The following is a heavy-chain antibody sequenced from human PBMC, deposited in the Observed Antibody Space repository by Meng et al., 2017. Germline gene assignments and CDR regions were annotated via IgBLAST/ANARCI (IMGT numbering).Heavy chain of an antibody. CDR1: GGTFSSYA. V-gene: IGHV1-69*06. CDR2: IIPIFGTA. J-gene: IGHJ4*02. CDR3: AVTYYYDSSGYYYNFDY. Sequence: QGVVGGAGVGGKKTGSSVKASCKASGGTFSSYAISWVRQAPGQGLEWMGGIIPIFGTANYAQKFQGRVTITADKSTSTAYMELSSLRSEDTAVYYCAVTYYYDSSGYYYNFDYWGQGTLVTVSS. D-gene: IGHD3-22*01.